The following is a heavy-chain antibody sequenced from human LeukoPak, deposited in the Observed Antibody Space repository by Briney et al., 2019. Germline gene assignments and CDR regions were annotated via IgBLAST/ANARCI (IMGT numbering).Heavy chain of an antibody. J-gene: IGHJ4*02. CDR1: GYRFTSFW. V-gene: IGHV5-51*01. CDR3: VAVDTSMAFDY. Sequence: GESLKISCKSSGYRFTSFWIGWVRQMPGKGLEWMGIIYPGDSDTRYSPSFQGQVTISADKSTNTVYLQWNSLKASDTAMYFCVAVDTSMAFDYWGQGTLVTVSS. CDR2: IYPGDSDT. D-gene: IGHD5-18*01.